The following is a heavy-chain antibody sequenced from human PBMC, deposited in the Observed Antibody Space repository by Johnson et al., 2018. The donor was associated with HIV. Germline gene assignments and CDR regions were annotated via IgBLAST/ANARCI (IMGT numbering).Heavy chain of an antibody. CDR3: AKDREGGYRHGYGSFDI. J-gene: IGHJ3*02. CDR1: GFTFSSYG. Sequence: QVQLVESGGGVVQPGRSLRLSCAASGFTFSSYGMHWVRQAPGKGLEWVAVISYDGSNKHYADSVKGRFTISRDNSKKMVSLQMNRLRAEDMATYYCAKDREGGYRHGYGSFDIWGQGTMVTVSS. V-gene: IGHV3-30*18. CDR2: ISYDGSNK. D-gene: IGHD5-18*01.